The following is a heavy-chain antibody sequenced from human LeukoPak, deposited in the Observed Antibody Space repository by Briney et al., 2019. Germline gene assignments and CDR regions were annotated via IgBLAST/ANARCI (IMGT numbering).Heavy chain of an antibody. V-gene: IGHV4-59*11. CDR2: IYYSGST. Sequence: SETLSLTCTVSGGSISSHYWSWIRQPPGKGLEWIGYIYYSGSTNYNPPLKSRVTISVDTSKNQFSLKLSSVTAADTAVYFCARGVAAAGWYYYYMDVWGKGTTVTVSS. CDR1: GGSISSHY. J-gene: IGHJ6*03. CDR3: ARGVAAAGWYYYYMDV. D-gene: IGHD6-13*01.